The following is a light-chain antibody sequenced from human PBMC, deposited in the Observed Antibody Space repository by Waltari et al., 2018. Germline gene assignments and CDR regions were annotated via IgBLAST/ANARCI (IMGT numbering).Light chain of an antibody. Sequence: QSALTQPASVSGSPGQSITISCTGTSSDVGSYNFVTWYQQHPGKAPKLMIYEASKRPSGGSNRFSGSKSGNTASLTISGLQAEDEADYYCCSYTTSYTFVFGGGTKLTVL. V-gene: IGLV2-23*02. CDR1: SSDVGSYNF. CDR2: EAS. CDR3: CSYTTSYTFV. J-gene: IGLJ2*01.